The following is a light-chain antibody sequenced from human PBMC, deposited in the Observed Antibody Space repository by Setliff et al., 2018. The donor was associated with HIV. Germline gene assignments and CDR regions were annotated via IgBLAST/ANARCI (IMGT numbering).Light chain of an antibody. CDR3: QVWDSSSDHYV. Sequence: SYELTQPPSVSVAPGKTARVSCGGNNIGRKSVHWYQQKPGQAPVLVVYDDSDRPSGIPERFSGSRSGNTATLTIRRVEAGDEADYYCQVWDSSSDHYVFGPVTKVTGL. CDR1: NIGRKS. J-gene: IGLJ1*01. CDR2: DDS. V-gene: IGLV3-21*03.